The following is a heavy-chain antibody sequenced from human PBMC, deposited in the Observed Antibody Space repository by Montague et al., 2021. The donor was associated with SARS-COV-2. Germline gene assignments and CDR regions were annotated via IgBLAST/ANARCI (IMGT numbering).Heavy chain of an antibody. CDR1: GFIFSSYD. CDR2: IGSSDSTI. Sequence: SLRLSCAASGFIFSSYDMNWVRQAPGQGLEWVSYIGSSDSTIYYADSVKGRFTISRDNAKNLLYLQMNSLRAEDTAVYYCARGSLGYGYGPEGDSLDYWGQGTLVTVSS. V-gene: IGHV3-48*03. CDR3: ARGSLGYGYGPEGDSLDY. J-gene: IGHJ4*02. D-gene: IGHD5-18*01.